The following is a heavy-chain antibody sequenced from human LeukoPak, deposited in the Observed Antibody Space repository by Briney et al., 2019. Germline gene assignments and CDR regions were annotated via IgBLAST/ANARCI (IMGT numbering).Heavy chain of an antibody. J-gene: IGHJ4*02. CDR2: IIPIFGTA. CDR3: ARAALVGATLFD. V-gene: IGHV1-69*06. Sequence: SVKVSCKASGGTFISYAISWVRQAPGQGLEWMGGIIPIFGTANYAQKFQGRVTITADKSTSTAYMELSSLRSEDTAVYYCARAALVGATLFDWGQGTLVTVSS. D-gene: IGHD1-26*01. CDR1: GGTFISYA.